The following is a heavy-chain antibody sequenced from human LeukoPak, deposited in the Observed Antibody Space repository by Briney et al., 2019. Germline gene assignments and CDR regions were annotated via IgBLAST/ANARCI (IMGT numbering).Heavy chain of an antibody. CDR3: ATELFGYYFDY. CDR1: VCTLTELS. J-gene: IGHJ4*02. Sequence: ASVKVSCKGSVCTLTELSMHWVRQAPGKGLEWMGGFDPEDGETIYSQKFQGRVPMTEDTSTDTAYMELSSLRSEDTAVYYCATELFGYYFDYWGQGTLVTVSS. CDR2: FDPEDGET. D-gene: IGHD3-10*01. V-gene: IGHV1-24*01.